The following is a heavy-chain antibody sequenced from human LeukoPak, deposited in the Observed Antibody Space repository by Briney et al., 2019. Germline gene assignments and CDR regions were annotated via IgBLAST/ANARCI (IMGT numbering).Heavy chain of an antibody. V-gene: IGHV3-7*01. D-gene: IGHD3-10*01. J-gene: IGHJ3*02. CDR3: ARDPTMVRGVKEGAFDI. Sequence: GGSLRLSCAASGFTFSSDWMNWVRQAPGKGLGWVATINQNGNVKYYVDSVKGRFTISRDNAQNSLFLQMNSLTAEDTAVYYCARDPTMVRGVKEGAFDIWGQGTMVTVSS. CDR1: GFTFSSDW. CDR2: INQNGNVK.